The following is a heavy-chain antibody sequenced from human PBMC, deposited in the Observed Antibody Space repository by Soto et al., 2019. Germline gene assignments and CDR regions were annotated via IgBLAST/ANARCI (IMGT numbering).Heavy chain of an antibody. Sequence: EVQLVESGGGLVKPGGSLRLSCLASGFTFSSYSMNWVRQAPGKGLVWVSCITSRSSYIYYADSLKGRFTVSRDDAKTSLYLQLNSLRVEATAVYYCAINPPDYYDSSGDDAFPLWGQGTLVTVSS. V-gene: IGHV3-21*01. CDR3: AINPPDYYDSSGDDAFPL. CDR1: GFTFSSYS. D-gene: IGHD3-22*01. J-gene: IGHJ3*01. CDR2: ITSRSSYI.